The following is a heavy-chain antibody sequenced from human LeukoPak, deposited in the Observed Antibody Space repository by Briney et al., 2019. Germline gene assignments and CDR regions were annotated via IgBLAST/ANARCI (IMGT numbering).Heavy chain of an antibody. CDR1: GASISSYY. CDR2: IYPSGST. Sequence: SETLSLTCTVSGASISSYYWSWVRQPAGKGLEWIGRIYPSGSTNYNPSLKSRVTMSVDTSKNQFSLKLSSVTAADTAVYYCARVWYSSYHNAFDIRGQGTMVTVSS. J-gene: IGHJ3*02. CDR3: ARVWYSSYHNAFDI. D-gene: IGHD6-19*01. V-gene: IGHV4-4*07.